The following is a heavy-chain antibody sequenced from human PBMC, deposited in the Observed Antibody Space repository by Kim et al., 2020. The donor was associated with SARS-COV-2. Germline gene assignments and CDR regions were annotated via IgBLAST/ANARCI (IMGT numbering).Heavy chain of an antibody. Sequence: GGSLRLSCAASGFTFGRYAMHWVRQAPGQGLEWVAVISDDGKTKYYAESVKGRLTISRDNPRNTMFLQMNSLKDEDTAFYYCARDRLSGPTGYNCVDWGEGTLVTVSS. V-gene: IGHV3-30*04. CDR2: ISDDGKTK. J-gene: IGHJ4*02. D-gene: IGHD1-1*01. CDR1: GFTFGRYA. CDR3: ARDRLSGPTGYNCVD.